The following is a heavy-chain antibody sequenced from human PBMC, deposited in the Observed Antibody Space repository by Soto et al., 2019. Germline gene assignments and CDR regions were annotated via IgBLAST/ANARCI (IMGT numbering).Heavy chain of an antibody. CDR3: ARSTTGATDDYYYGMDV. V-gene: IGHV1-69*01. D-gene: IGHD5-12*01. CDR2: IIPIFGTA. CDR1: GGTFSSYA. Sequence: QVQLVQSGAEVKKPGSSVKGSCKASGGTFSSYAISWVRQAPGQGLEWMGGIIPIFGTANYAQKLQGRVTITADESTSTAYMELSSLRAEDPAVYYCARSTTGATDDYYYGMDVWGQGTTVTVSS. J-gene: IGHJ6*02.